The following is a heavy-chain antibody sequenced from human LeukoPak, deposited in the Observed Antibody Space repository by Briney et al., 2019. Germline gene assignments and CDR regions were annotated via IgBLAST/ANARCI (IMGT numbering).Heavy chain of an antibody. Sequence: ASVKVSCKASGGTFSSYAITWVRQAPGQGLEWMGGIFPIFGTANYAQKFQGRVTITADESTTTSYMELSSLRSEDTAVYYCARDSQITMVRGVIISRAFDIWGQGTMVTVSS. CDR2: IFPIFGTA. J-gene: IGHJ3*02. V-gene: IGHV1-69*01. CDR3: ARDSQITMVRGVIISRAFDI. D-gene: IGHD3-10*01. CDR1: GGTFSSYA.